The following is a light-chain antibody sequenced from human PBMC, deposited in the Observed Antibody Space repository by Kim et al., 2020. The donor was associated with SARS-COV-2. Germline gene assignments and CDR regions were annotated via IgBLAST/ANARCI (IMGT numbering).Light chain of an antibody. J-gene: IGKJ4*01. CDR2: DAS. V-gene: IGKV3-11*01. CDR1: QSINNF. CDR3: QHRFNWPLT. Sequence: EIVLKQSPVTLSLSPGERATLSCRASQSINNFLAWYQQKPGQAPRLLIYDASNRATGVPARFSGSGSGTDFTLTISSLEPEDFAVYYCQHRFNWPLTFGGGTKVDIK.